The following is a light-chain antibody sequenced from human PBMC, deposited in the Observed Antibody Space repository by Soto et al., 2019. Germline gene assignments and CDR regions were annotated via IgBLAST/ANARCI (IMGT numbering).Light chain of an antibody. Sequence: QSVLTQPPSVSGAPGQRVTISCTGSSSNIGAGYDVHWYQQLPGTAPKLLIYGDNNRPSGVPDRFSGSKSSTSASLAITGLQAEDEADYYCQSSDSSLSTSYVVFGGGTKLTVL. V-gene: IGLV1-40*01. CDR3: QSSDSSLSTSYVV. CDR2: GDN. CDR1: SSNIGAGYD. J-gene: IGLJ2*01.